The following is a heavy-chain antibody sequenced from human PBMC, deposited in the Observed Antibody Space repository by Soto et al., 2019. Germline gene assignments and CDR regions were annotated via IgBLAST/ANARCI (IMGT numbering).Heavy chain of an antibody. CDR1: SGSLSGYY. CDR2: ISQSGNT. CDR3: ARAPKVSGSSQTRPGF. J-gene: IGHJ4*02. Sequence: SETLSLTCSIYSGSLSGYYWSWIRQPPGKGLEWIGEISQSGNTNYSPSLKSRVSISIDTSKKQFSLNLASVSAADTAVYYCARAPKVSGSSQTRPGFWGQGTLV. D-gene: IGHD6-6*01. V-gene: IGHV4-34*01.